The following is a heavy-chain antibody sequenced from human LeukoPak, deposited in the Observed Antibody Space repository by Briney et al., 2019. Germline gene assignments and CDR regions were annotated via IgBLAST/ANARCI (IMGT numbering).Heavy chain of an antibody. CDR3: ARVPEGFFDY. J-gene: IGHJ4*02. CDR2: IYYSGST. V-gene: IGHV4-59*12. Sequence: SETLSLTCTVSGGSISSYYWSWIRQPPGKGLEWIGYIYYSGSTYYNPSLKSRVTISVDTSKNQFSLKLSSVTAADTAVYYCARVPEGFFDYWGQGTLVTVSS. CDR1: GGSISSYY. D-gene: IGHD3-10*01.